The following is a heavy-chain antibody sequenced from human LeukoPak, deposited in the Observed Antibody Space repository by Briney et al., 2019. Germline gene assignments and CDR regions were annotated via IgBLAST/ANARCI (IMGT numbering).Heavy chain of an antibody. CDR3: ARGRGQLYYSLPDPAHGMDV. CDR1: GYTFTGYH. V-gene: IGHV1-2*04. CDR2: INLNNGGT. D-gene: IGHD1-26*01. Sequence: GASVKVSCKASGYTFTGYHMNWVRQAPGQGLEWMGWINLNNGGTNYAQKFQGWVSMTRDTSISTAYMELSRLRSDDTAVYYCARGRGQLYYSLPDPAHGMDVWGQGTTVTVSS. J-gene: IGHJ6*02.